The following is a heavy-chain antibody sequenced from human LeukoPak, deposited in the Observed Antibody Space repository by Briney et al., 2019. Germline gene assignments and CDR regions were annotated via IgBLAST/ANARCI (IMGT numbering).Heavy chain of an antibody. CDR1: GLPFSSHW. D-gene: IGHD6-19*01. V-gene: IGHV3-7*01. CDR3: ASGGGWVFNN. Sequence: GGPLRLSCAASGLPFSSHWLSWFRQSPGKGLEWVAHINQDGSEKYYVVSVKGRFTISRDNARNSQYVQMNSLRAEDTAVYYCASGGGWVFNNWGQGTLVTVSS. CDR2: INQDGSEK. J-gene: IGHJ4*02.